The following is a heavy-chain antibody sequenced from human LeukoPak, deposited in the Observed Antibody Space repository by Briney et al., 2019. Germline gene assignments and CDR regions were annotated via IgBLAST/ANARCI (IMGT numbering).Heavy chain of an antibody. CDR3: VLGAYGTDDKNAFHI. D-gene: IGHD3-10*01. Sequence: GSLRLSCAASGLTFSSYDMHWVRQAAGKGLEWVSSIGATGDTYYIDSVKGRFTISRENAKKSLYLQVSSLRVEDTAVYFCVLGAYGTDDKNAFHIWGPGTMVTVSS. V-gene: IGHV3-13*01. CDR1: GLTFSSYD. J-gene: IGHJ3*02. CDR2: IGATGDT.